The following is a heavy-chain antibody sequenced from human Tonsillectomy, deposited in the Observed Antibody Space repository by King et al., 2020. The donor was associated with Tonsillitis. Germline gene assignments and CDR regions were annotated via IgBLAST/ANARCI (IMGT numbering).Heavy chain of an antibody. CDR1: GGSISSGDYY. CDR2: IYYSGST. V-gene: IGHV4-30-4*01. CDR3: ARAGYCSGGSCYWGLGY. D-gene: IGHD2-15*01. Sequence: VQLQESGPGLVKPSQTLSRTCTVSGGSISSGDYYWSWIRQPPGKGLEWIGYIYYSGSTYYNPSLKSRVTISVDTSKNQFSLKLSSVTAADTAVYYCARAGYCSGGSCYWGLGYWGQGTLVTVSS. J-gene: IGHJ4*02.